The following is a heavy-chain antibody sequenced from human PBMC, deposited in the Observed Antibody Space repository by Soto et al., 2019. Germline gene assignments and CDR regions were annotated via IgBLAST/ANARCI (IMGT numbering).Heavy chain of an antibody. V-gene: IGHV4-30-2*01. CDR2: IFHSGST. CDR1: GGSISSGGYS. J-gene: IGHJ4*02. D-gene: IGHD3-22*01. Sequence: QLQLQESGSGLVKPSQTLSLTCAVSGGSISSGGYSWSWVRQPPGKGLEWIGYIFHSGSTYYTPSLKSRVTISVDRSKNQFSLKLSSVTAADTAVYYCARDRYDSSGYYAYFDYWGQGALVTVSS. CDR3: ARDRYDSSGYYAYFDY.